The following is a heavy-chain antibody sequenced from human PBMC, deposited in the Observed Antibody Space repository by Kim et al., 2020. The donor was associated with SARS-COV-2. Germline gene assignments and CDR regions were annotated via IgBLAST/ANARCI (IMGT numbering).Heavy chain of an antibody. Sequence: SETLSLTCTVSGDSMTFYYLSWMRQAPGKGLEWMGYISHTGATEYSPSLRSLITVSKDTSQKKFSLNLRSATATDTAIYYCARHTDPSGRYFYLVDWGRGRLGSAST. J-gene: IGHJ4*02. CDR3: ARHTDPSGRYFYLVD. V-gene: IGHV4-59*08. CDR2: ISHTGAT. CDR1: GDSMTFYY. D-gene: IGHD3-10*01.